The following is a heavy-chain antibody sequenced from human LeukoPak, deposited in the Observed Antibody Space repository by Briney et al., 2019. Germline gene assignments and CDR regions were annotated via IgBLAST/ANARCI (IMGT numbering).Heavy chain of an antibody. J-gene: IGHJ6*03. CDR1: GYTFTSYG. D-gene: IGHD3-10*01. V-gene: IGHV1-18*01. Sequence: ASVKVSCKASGYTFTSYGISWVRQAPGQGLEWMGWISAYNGNTNYAQKLQGRVTMTTDTSTSTAYMELRSLRSDDTAVYYCARALSYGSGSYYGHYCYYYMDVWGKGTTVTVSS. CDR3: ARALSYGSGSYYGHYCYYYMDV. CDR2: ISAYNGNT.